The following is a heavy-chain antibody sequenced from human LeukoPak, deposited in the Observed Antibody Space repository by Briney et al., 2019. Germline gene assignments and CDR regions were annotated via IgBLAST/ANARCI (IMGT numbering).Heavy chain of an antibody. CDR2: ISSSSSTI. V-gene: IGHV3-48*01. D-gene: IGHD2-2*01. CDR3: SGSLVPAAKYYFDY. J-gene: IGHJ4*02. CDR1: GFTFSTYS. Sequence: PGGSLRLSCAASGFTFSTYSMNWVRQAPGKGLEWVSYISSSSSTIYYADSVKGRFTISRDNAKNSLYLQMNSLRAEDTAVYYCSGSLVPAAKYYFDYWGQGTLVTVSS.